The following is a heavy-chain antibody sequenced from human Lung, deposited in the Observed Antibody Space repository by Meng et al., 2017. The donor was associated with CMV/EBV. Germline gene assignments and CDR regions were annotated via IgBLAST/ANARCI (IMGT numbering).Heavy chain of an antibody. Sequence: GESXKISCAASGFSFSRYWMHWVRQVPGKGLVWVSRTNEDGTITNYADSVKCRFTISRDNAKNTMYLQMNSLKVEDTAIYYCTRDIGGVGDYRAQGTMVTVSS. CDR3: TRDIGGVGDY. J-gene: IGHJ4*02. V-gene: IGHV3-74*01. D-gene: IGHD3-3*01. CDR2: TNEDGTIT. CDR1: GFSFSRYW.